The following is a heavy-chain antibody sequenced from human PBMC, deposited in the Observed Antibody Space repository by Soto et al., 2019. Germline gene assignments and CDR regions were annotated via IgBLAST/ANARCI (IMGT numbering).Heavy chain of an antibody. V-gene: IGHV6-1*01. J-gene: IGHJ4*02. CDR1: GDSVSSNTAA. Sequence: SQTISLTCVISGDSVSSNTAAWNWIRSSPSRGLEWLGRTYYRSNWRHDYAVSVKSRITVNPDTSKNHFSLQLNSVTPDDTAVYYCARGVAGSGFDLWGQGTLDIVSS. CDR3: ARGVAGSGFDL. D-gene: IGHD6-19*01. CDR2: TYYRSNWRH.